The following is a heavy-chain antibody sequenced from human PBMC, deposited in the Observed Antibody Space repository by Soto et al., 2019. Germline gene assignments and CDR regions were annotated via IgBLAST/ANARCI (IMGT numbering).Heavy chain of an antibody. CDR1: GFTFSSYG. CDR2: IWYDGSNK. V-gene: IGHV3-33*01. CDR3: ARNPRATRFLYFDY. Sequence: QVQLVESGGGVVQPGRSLRLSCAASGFTFSSYGMHWVRQAPGKGLEWVAVIWYDGSNKYYADSVKGRFTISRDNSKNTLYLQTNSLRAEDTAVYYCARNPRATRFLYFDYWGQGTLVTVSS. J-gene: IGHJ4*02. D-gene: IGHD1-26*01.